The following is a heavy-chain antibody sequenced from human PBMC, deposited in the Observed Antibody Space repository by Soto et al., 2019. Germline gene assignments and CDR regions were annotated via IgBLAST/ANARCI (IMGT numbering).Heavy chain of an antibody. CDR3: TTDFRVVPAAIFAFDI. D-gene: IGHD2-2*01. Sequence: GSLRLSCAASGFTFSNAWMNWVRQAPGKGLEWVGRIKSKTDGGTTDYAAPVKGRFTISRDDSKNTLYLQMNSLKTEDTAVYYCTTDFRVVPAAIFAFDIWGQGTMVTVSS. J-gene: IGHJ3*02. CDR2: IKSKTDGGTT. V-gene: IGHV3-15*07. CDR1: GFTFSNAW.